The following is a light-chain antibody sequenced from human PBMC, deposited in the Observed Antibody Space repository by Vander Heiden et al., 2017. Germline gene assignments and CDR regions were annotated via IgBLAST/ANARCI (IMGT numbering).Light chain of an antibody. J-gene: IGLJ1*01. CDR3: SSYTSSSTLYV. CDR1: NSDVFGYNY. Sequence: QSALTQPASVSGSPGQSITISCTGTNSDVFGYNYVSWYQQHPGKAPKLMIYEVSNRPSGVSNRFSGSKSGYTASLTISGLQAEDEADYYCSSYTSSSTLYVFGTGTKVTVL. V-gene: IGLV2-14*01. CDR2: EVS.